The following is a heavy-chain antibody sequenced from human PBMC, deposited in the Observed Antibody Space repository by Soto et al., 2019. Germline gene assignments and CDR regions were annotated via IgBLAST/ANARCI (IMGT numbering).Heavy chain of an antibody. V-gene: IGHV4-59*01. J-gene: IGHJ6*03. Sequence: SETLSLTCTVSGGSISSYYWSWIRQPPGKGLEWIGYIYYSGSTNYNPSLKSRVTISVDTSKNQFSLKLSSVTAADTAVYYCARASYDILTGYSSPYYYYMDVWGKGTTVTVSS. D-gene: IGHD3-9*01. CDR3: ARASYDILTGYSSPYYYYMDV. CDR2: IYYSGST. CDR1: GGSISSYY.